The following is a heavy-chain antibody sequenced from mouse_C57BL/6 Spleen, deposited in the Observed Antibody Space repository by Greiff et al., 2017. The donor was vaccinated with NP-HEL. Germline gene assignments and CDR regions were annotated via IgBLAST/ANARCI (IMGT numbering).Heavy chain of an antibody. J-gene: IGHJ1*03. CDR3: ARDLGIYYDYANWYFDV. D-gene: IGHD2-4*01. Sequence: EVQGVESGGGLVKPGGSLKLSCAASGFTFSSYAMSWVRQTPEKRLEWVATISDGGSYTYYPDNVKGRFTISRDNAKNNLYLQMSHLKSEDTAMYYCARDLGIYYDYANWYFDVWGTGTTVTVSS. V-gene: IGHV5-4*01. CDR1: GFTFSSYA. CDR2: ISDGGSYT.